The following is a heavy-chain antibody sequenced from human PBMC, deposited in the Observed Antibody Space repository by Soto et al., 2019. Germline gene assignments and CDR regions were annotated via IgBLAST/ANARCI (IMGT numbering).Heavy chain of an antibody. J-gene: IGHJ4*02. CDR2: ISYDGSNK. CDR3: ASDIVVVVAATPFDY. CDR1: GFTFSSYA. V-gene: IGHV3-30-3*01. D-gene: IGHD2-15*01. Sequence: QVQLVESGGGVVQPGRSLRLSCAASGFTFSSYAMHWVRQAPGKGLEWVAVISYDGSNKYYADSVKGRFTISRDNSKNTLYLQMNSLRAEDTAVYYCASDIVVVVAATPFDYWGQGTLGTVSS.